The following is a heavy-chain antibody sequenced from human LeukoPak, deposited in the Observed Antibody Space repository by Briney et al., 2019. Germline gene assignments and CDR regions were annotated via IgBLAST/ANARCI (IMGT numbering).Heavy chain of an antibody. CDR2: IYSGGST. V-gene: IGHV3-53*01. CDR1: GFTVSSNY. D-gene: IGHD3-22*01. CDR3: ARGASSGYFQLYFDY. Sequence: GGSLRLSCAASGFTVSSNYMTWVRQAPGKGLEWVSVIYSGGSTYYADSVKGRFTISRDNSKNTLYLQVNSLRGEDTAVYYCARGASSGYFQLYFDYWGQGTLVTVSS. J-gene: IGHJ4*02.